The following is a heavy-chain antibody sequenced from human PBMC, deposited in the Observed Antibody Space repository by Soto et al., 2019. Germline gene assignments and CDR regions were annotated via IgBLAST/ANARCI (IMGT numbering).Heavy chain of an antibody. Sequence: SGPTLVNPTQTLTLTCTFSGFSLSTSGMCVSWIRQPPGKALEWLARIDWDDDKYYSTSLKTRLTISKDTSKNQVVLTMTNMDPVDTATYYCARISGGSCWSPVDYWGQGTLVTVSS. CDR1: GFSLSTSGMC. D-gene: IGHD2-15*01. CDR3: ARISGGSCWSPVDY. V-gene: IGHV2-70*11. J-gene: IGHJ4*02. CDR2: IDWDDDK.